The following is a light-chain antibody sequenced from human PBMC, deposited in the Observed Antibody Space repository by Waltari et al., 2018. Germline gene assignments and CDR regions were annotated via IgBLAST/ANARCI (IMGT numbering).Light chain of an antibody. CDR3: QQYNSWPFT. CDR2: GAS. V-gene: IGKV3-15*01. Sequence: EIVMTQSPATLSVSPGERATLPCRASQSVSSNFAWYQQKTGQAPRLLIYGASTRATGIPARFSGSGSGTDFTLTISSLQSEDLAVYYCQQYNSWPFTVGQGTKLEIK. CDR1: QSVSSN. J-gene: IGKJ2*01.